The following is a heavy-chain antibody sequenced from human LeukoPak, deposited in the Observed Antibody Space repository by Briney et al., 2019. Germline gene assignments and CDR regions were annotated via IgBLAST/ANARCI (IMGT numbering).Heavy chain of an antibody. CDR2: ISAYNGNT. D-gene: IGHD6-13*01. CDR3: ARHSSSWPSSYFDY. V-gene: IGHV1-18*01. Sequence: ASVKVSCKASGYTFTSYGISWVRQAPGQGLEWMGWISAYNGNTNYAQKLQGRVTMTTDTSTSTAHMELRSLRSDDTAVYYCARHSSSWPSSYFDYWGQGTLVTVSS. J-gene: IGHJ4*02. CDR1: GYTFTSYG.